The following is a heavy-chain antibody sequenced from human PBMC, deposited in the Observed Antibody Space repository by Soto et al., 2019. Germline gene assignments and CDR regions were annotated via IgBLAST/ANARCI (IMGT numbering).Heavy chain of an antibody. CDR1: GGSISSYY. CDR2: IYYSGST. J-gene: IGHJ4*02. Sequence: SETLSLTCTVSGGSISSYYWSWIRQPPGKGLEWIGYIYYSGSTNYNPSLKSRVTISVDTSKNQFSLKLSSVTAADTAVHYCASSTVNYFDYWGQGTLVTVSS. D-gene: IGHD4-17*01. V-gene: IGHV4-59*01. CDR3: ASSTVNYFDY.